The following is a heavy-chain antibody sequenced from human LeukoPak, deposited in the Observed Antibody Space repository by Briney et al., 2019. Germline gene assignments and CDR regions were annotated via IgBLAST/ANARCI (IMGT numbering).Heavy chain of an antibody. CDR2: IYTSGST. Sequence: SETLSLTCSVSGGSISSYYWSWIRQPAGKGLEWIGRIYTSGSTNYNPSLKSRVTISVDTSKNQFSLKLSSVTAADTAVYYCARDRDYYYYYYMDVWGKGTTVTISS. V-gene: IGHV4-4*07. CDR1: GGSISSYY. D-gene: IGHD3-10*01. J-gene: IGHJ6*03. CDR3: ARDRDYYYYYYMDV.